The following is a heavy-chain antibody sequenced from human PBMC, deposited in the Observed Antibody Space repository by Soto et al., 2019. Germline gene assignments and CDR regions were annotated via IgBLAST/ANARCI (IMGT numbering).Heavy chain of an antibody. D-gene: IGHD4-17*01. CDR1: GGSISSGYYY. J-gene: IGHJ4*02. CDR3: ASVDDDYGDTFDY. CDR2: IYYSGST. V-gene: IGHV4-39*01. Sequence: PSETLSLTCAVSGGSISSGYYYWGWIRQPPGKGLEWIGSIYYSGSTYYNPSLKSRVTISVDTSKNQFSLKLSSVTAADTAVYYCASVDDDYGDTFDYWGQGTLVTVSS.